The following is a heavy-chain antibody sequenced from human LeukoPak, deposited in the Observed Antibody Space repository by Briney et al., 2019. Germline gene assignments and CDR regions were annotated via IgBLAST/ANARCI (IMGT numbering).Heavy chain of an antibody. V-gene: IGHV5-51*01. J-gene: IGHJ4*02. CDR1: GYTFTTYW. CDR2: IYAGDSDT. Sequence: GESLRISCKGSGYTFTTYWIGWVRQMPGKGLEWMGIIYAGDSDTRSSPSFQGQVTFSADKSISTAYLQWSSLKASDTAMYYCARGGTMVRGGIYYFDYWGQGTLVTVSS. CDR3: ARGGTMVRGGIYYFDY. D-gene: IGHD3-10*01.